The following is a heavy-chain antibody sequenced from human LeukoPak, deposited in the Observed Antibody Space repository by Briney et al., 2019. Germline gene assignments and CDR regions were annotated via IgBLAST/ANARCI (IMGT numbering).Heavy chain of an antibody. V-gene: IGHV3-48*03. D-gene: IGHD2-15*01. CDR3: AREVCSGGRCYDAFDV. Sequence: GGSLRLSCAASGFTFSTYEMDWVRQAPGKGPEWISYINSGDRSTLYADSVKGRFTISRDDAKNLLYLQMNSLRAEDTAVYYCAREVCSGGRCYDAFDVWGQGTMVTVSS. CDR1: GFTFSTYE. J-gene: IGHJ3*01. CDR2: INSGDRST.